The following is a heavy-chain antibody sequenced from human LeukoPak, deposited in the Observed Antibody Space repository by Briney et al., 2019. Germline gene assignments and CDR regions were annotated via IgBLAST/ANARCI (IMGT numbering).Heavy chain of an antibody. CDR2: INPNSGGT. CDR3: ARGLDPSAIAAAGIPGY. D-gene: IGHD6-13*01. CDR1: GYTFTGYY. J-gene: IGHJ4*02. Sequence: ASVKVSCKASGYTFTGYYMHWVRQAPGQGLEWMGWINPNSGGTNYAQKFQGRVTMTRDTSISTAYMELSRLRSDDTAVYYCARGLDPSAIAAAGIPGYWGQGTLVTVSS. V-gene: IGHV1-2*02.